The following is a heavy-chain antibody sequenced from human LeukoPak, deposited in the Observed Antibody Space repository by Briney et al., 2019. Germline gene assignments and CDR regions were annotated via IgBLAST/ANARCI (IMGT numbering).Heavy chain of an antibody. CDR3: ARDPSSTSGYFDD. J-gene: IGHJ4*02. CDR2: IDNDGSIT. D-gene: IGHD2-2*01. V-gene: IGHV3-74*01. CDR1: GFTFSSYW. Sequence: GGSLRLSCAASGFTFSSYWMHWVRQAPGKGLVWVSRIDNDGSITSYADSVKGRFTISRDNAKNTLYLQMNSLRAEDTAVYYCARDPSSTSGYFDDWGQGTLVTVSS.